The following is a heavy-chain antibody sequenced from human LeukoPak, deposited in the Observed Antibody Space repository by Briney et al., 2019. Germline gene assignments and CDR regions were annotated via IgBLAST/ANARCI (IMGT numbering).Heavy chain of an antibody. D-gene: IGHD3-3*01. CDR2: IWFDGSNK. J-gene: IGHJ3*02. V-gene: IGHV3-33*01. CDR1: GITFSSYG. Sequence: PGGSLRLSCAASGITFSSYGMHWVRQAPGKGLGWVAVIWFDGSNKYYADSVKGRFTISRDNSKNTLYLQMNSLRAEDTAVYYCARGTAVLRFLEWFSCGFDIWGQGTMVTVSS. CDR3: ARGTAVLRFLEWFSCGFDI.